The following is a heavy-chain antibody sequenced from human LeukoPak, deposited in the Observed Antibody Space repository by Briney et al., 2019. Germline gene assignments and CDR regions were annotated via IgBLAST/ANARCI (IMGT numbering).Heavy chain of an antibody. Sequence: GGSLRLSCAASGFTFSDYGMSWVRQAPGKGLEWVANIKQDGSEKYYVDSVKGRFTISRDNAKNSLYLQMNSLRAEDTAVYYCARDGDGSYFRVYWGQGTLVTVSS. CDR1: GFTFSDYG. J-gene: IGHJ4*02. V-gene: IGHV3-7*03. CDR3: ARDGDGSYFRVY. CDR2: IKQDGSEK. D-gene: IGHD1-26*01.